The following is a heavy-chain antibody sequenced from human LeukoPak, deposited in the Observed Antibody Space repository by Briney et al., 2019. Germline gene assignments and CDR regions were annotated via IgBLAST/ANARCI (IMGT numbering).Heavy chain of an antibody. D-gene: IGHD3-10*01. CDR1: GGSISSYY. Sequence: PSETLSLTCTVSGGSISSYYWSWIRQPPGKGLEWIGYIYYSGSTNYNPSLKSRVTISVDTSKNQFSLKLSSVTAADTAVYYCARDLGMVRGVMYGMGVWGKGTTVTVSS. J-gene: IGHJ6*04. CDR2: IYYSGST. V-gene: IGHV4-59*01. CDR3: ARDLGMVRGVMYGMGV.